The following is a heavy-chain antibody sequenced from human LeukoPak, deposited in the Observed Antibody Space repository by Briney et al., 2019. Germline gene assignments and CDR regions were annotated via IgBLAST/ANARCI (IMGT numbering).Heavy chain of an antibody. D-gene: IGHD6-19*01. CDR1: GFTFSSYA. CDR3: ASGAVALTY. Sequence: GASLRLSCAASGFTFSSYAMSWVRQAPGKGLEWVSAISGSGGSTYYADSVKGRFTISRDNAKNSLYLQMNSLRAEDTAVYYCASGAVALTYWGQGTLVTVSS. J-gene: IGHJ4*02. CDR2: ISGSGGST. V-gene: IGHV3-23*01.